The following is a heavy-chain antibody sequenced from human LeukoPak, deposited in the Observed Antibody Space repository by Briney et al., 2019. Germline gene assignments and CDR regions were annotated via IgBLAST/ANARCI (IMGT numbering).Heavy chain of an antibody. J-gene: IGHJ4*02. D-gene: IGHD2-15*01. V-gene: IGHV3-74*01. CDR2: ITSEGSST. CDR1: GFTFSSYW. Sequence: QPGGSLRLSCAASGFTFSSYWMHWVRQVPGKGLVWVSRITSEGSSTSYADSVKGRFTISRDNAKNTLYLQMNSLRAEDTAVYYCARGSSLVALDWGQGTLVTVSS. CDR3: ARGSSLVALD.